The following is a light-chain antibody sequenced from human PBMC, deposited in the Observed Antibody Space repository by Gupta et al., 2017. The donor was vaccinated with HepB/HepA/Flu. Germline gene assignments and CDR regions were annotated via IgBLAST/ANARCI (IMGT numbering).Light chain of an antibody. CDR1: SSNIGSNY. CDR2: SNN. V-gene: IGLV1-47*02. CDR3: ATSDASRSGFV. J-gene: IGLJ1*01. Sequence: SVLTPPPSASGTPGQRVTISCSGSSSNIGSNYVYWYQQFPGTAPNLLIYSNNRRPSGVPARFSGSKSGTSASLPISGLRADDEADYYCATSDASRSGFVFGNGTKLTVL.